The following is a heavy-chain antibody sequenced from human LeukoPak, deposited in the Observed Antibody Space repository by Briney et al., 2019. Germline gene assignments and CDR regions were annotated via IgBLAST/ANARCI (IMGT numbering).Heavy chain of an antibody. D-gene: IGHD6-13*01. CDR2: IIPIFGTA. Sequence: ASVKVSCKVSGYTLTELSMHWVRQAPGQGLEWMGGIIPIFGTANYAQKFQGRVTITADESTSTAYMELSSLRSEDTAVYYCARKQQLVGYFDYWGQGTLVTVSS. CDR3: ARKQQLVGYFDY. J-gene: IGHJ4*02. CDR1: GYTLTELS. V-gene: IGHV1-69*13.